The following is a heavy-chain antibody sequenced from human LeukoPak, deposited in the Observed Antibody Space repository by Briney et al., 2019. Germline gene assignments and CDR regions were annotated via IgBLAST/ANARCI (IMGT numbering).Heavy chain of an antibody. J-gene: IGHJ3*02. CDR3: ARGIVATITDDAFDI. CDR1: GYTFSNYG. Sequence: ASVKVSCKASGYTFSNYGIIWVRQAPGQGLEWMGWINTNTGNPTYAQGFTGRFVFSLDTSVSTAYLQISSLKAEDTAVYYCARGIVATITDDAFDIWGQGTMVTVSS. CDR2: INTNTGNP. D-gene: IGHD5-12*01. V-gene: IGHV7-4-1*02.